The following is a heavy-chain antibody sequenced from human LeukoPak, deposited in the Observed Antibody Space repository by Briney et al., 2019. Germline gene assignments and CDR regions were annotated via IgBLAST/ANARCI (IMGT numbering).Heavy chain of an antibody. CDR3: VRESGRYCSSTSCYPFDY. J-gene: IGHJ4*02. CDR2: IYTSGST. CDR1: GGSISSSSYY. D-gene: IGHD2-2*01. V-gene: IGHV4-61*02. Sequence: SETLSLTCTVSGGSISSSSYYWSWIRQPAGKGLEWIGRIYTSGSTNYNPSLKSRVTMSVDTSKNQFSLKLSSVTAADTAVYYCVRESGRYCSSTSCYPFDYWGQGTLVTVSS.